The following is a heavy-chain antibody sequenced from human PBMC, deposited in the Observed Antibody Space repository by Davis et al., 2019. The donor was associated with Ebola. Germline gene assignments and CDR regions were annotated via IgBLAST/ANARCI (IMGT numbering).Heavy chain of an antibody. CDR2: IYYSGST. CDR1: GGSISSSSYY. D-gene: IGHD3-16*01. CDR3: ASWGPYDYVWGSYGY. V-gene: IGHV4-39*01. J-gene: IGHJ4*02. Sequence: SETLSLTCTVSGGSISSSSYYWGWIRQPPGKGLERIGSIYYSGSTYYNPSLKSRVTISVDTSKNQFSLKLSSVTAADTAVYYCASWGPYDYVWGSYGYWGQGTLVTVSS.